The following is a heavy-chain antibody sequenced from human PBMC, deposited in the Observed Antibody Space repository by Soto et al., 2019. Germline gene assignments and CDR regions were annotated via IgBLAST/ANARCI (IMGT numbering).Heavy chain of an antibody. J-gene: IGHJ6*02. CDR2: MNPNSGNT. Sequence: ASVKVSCKASGYTFTSYDINWVRQATGQGLEWMGWMNPNSGNTGYAQKFQGRVTMTRNTSISTAYMELSSLRSEDTAVYYCARVTVRGVIIRVHYYGMDVWGQGTTVTVSS. CDR3: ARVTVRGVIIRVHYYGMDV. V-gene: IGHV1-8*01. D-gene: IGHD3-10*01. CDR1: GYTFTSYD.